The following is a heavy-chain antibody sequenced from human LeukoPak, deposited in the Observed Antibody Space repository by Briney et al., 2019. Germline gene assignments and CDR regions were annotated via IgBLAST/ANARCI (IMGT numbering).Heavy chain of an antibody. CDR2: IWYDGSNK. CDR1: GFTLSSYG. CDR3: AREIRLRYYFDY. V-gene: IGHV3-33*01. J-gene: IGHJ4*02. D-gene: IGHD4-17*01. Sequence: GGSLRLSCAASGFTLSSYGMHWVRQAPGKGLEWVAVIWYDGSNKYYADSVKGRFTISRDNSKNTLYLQMNSLRAEDTAVYYCAREIRLRYYFDYWGQGTLVTVSS.